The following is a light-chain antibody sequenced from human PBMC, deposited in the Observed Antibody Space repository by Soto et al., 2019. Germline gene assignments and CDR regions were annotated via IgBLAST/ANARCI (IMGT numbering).Light chain of an antibody. CDR2: DAS. J-gene: IGKJ4*01. V-gene: IGKV1-33*01. Sequence: DIQMTKSPSSLSASVGDRITITCQASQDIRNHLNWYQQKPGKAPQILIYDASNLEAGVPSRFGGSGSGTDFTLTISSLQPEEIETYYCQQNLLVLTFGGGTKREIK. CDR1: QDIRNH. CDR3: QQNLLVLT.